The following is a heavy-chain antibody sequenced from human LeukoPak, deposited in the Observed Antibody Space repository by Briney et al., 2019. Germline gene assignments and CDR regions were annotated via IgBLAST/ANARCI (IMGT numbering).Heavy chain of an antibody. D-gene: IGHD3-22*01. CDR1: GYTFTNYG. Sequence: ASVKVSCKASGYTFTNYGISWVRQAPGQGLEWMGWISAYNGNPTYAQKLQGRVTMTTDTSTSTAYMELRSLTSDDTAVFFCARAGQGYYYDTSAYYHDYWGQGTLVTVSS. CDR3: ARAGQGYYYDTSAYYHDY. V-gene: IGHV1-18*01. J-gene: IGHJ4*02. CDR2: ISAYNGNP.